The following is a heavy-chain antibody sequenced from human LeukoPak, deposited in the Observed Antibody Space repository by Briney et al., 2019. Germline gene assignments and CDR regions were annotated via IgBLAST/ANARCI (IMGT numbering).Heavy chain of an antibody. V-gene: IGHV3-33*01. CDR2: IWYDGSNK. J-gene: IGHJ4*02. Sequence: PGGSLRLSSAASGFTFSSYGMHWVRQAPGKGLEWVAVIWYDGSNKYYAHSVKGRFTISRDNSKNTLYVQMNSLRAEDTAVYYCASDPLIAVAGTVMDYWGQGTLVTVSS. CDR3: ASDPLIAVAGTVMDY. D-gene: IGHD6-19*01. CDR1: GFTFSSYG.